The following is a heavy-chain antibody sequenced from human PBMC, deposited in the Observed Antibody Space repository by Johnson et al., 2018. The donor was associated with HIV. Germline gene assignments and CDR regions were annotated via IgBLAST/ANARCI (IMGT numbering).Heavy chain of an antibody. Sequence: VQVVESGGGLVKPGGSLRLSCAASGFTFDDYGMSWVRQAPGKGLEWVSVIYSGGSTYYADSVKGRFTISRDNSKNTLYVQMNSLRAEDTAVYYCAGGVTVAFDIWGPGTMVTVSS. D-gene: IGHD2-21*02. CDR2: IYSGGST. CDR1: GFTFDDYG. V-gene: IGHV3-66*01. J-gene: IGHJ3*02. CDR3: AGGVTVAFDI.